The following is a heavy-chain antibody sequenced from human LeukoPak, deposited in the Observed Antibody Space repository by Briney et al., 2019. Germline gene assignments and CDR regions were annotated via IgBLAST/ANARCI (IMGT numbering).Heavy chain of an antibody. CDR1: GFTFSSYA. D-gene: IGHD2-8*01. CDR2: IYYSGST. J-gene: IGHJ3*02. CDR3: ARYLTATDAFDI. Sequence: GSLRLSCAASGFTFSSYAMSWIRQPPGKGLEWIGYIYYSGSTNYNPSLKSRVTISVDTSKNQFSLKLSSVTAADTAVYYCARYLTATDAFDIWGQGTMVTVSS. V-gene: IGHV4-59*08.